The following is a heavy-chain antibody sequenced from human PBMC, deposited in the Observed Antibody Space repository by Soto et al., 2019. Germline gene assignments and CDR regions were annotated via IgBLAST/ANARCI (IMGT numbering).Heavy chain of an antibody. CDR1: GYTFTSYY. CDR3: ATPPKGYPYGMDV. D-gene: IGHD6-13*01. V-gene: IGHV1-46*01. CDR2: INPSGGST. J-gene: IGHJ6*02. Sequence: ASVKVSCKASGYTFTSYYMHWVRQAPGQGLEWMGIINPSGGSTSYAQKFQGRVTMTRDTSTSTVYMELSSLRSEDTAVYYCATPPKGYPYGMDVWGQGTTVTVSS.